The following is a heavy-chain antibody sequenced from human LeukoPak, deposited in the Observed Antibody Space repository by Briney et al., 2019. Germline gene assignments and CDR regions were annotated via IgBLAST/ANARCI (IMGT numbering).Heavy chain of an antibody. CDR2: FYHGGST. D-gene: IGHD4-17*01. CDR1: GYSISTGYY. CDR3: ARPDYGDYVFDI. V-gene: IGHV4-38-2*02. Sequence: SETLSLTCTVSGYSISTGYYWDWIRQPPGKGLEWIGTFYHGGSTYYNPSLKSRVTISVDTSKNQFSLKLRSVTAADTAVYHCARPDYGDYVFDIWGQGTMVTVSS. J-gene: IGHJ3*02.